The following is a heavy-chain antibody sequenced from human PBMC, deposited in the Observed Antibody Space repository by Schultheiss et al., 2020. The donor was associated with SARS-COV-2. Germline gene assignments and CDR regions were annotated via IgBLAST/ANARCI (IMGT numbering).Heavy chain of an antibody. J-gene: IGHJ6*02. Sequence: GESLKISCKGSGYSFTSYWIGWVRQMPGKGLEWMGIIYPGDSDTRYSPSFQGQVTISADKSISTAYLQWSSLKASDTAMYYCARRQDIVATANYYYYGMDVWGQGTTVTVSS. V-gene: IGHV5-51*01. CDR3: ARRQDIVATANYYYYGMDV. CDR2: IYPGDSDT. CDR1: GYSFTSYW. D-gene: IGHD5-12*01.